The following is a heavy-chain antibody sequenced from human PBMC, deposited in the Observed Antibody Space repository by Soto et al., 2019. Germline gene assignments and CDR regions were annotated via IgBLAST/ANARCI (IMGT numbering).Heavy chain of an antibody. V-gene: IGHV1-2*04. CDR3: ARDRHWESSGSRDGAFDI. CDR1: GYSFTGYY. D-gene: IGHD3-22*01. J-gene: IGHJ3*02. CDR2: INPNSGGT. Sequence: ASVKVSCKASGYSFTGYYMHWVRQAPGQGLEWMGWINPNSGGTNYAQKFQGWVTMTRDTSISTAYMELSRPRSDDTAVYYCARDRHWESSGSRDGAFDIWGQGTMVTVSS.